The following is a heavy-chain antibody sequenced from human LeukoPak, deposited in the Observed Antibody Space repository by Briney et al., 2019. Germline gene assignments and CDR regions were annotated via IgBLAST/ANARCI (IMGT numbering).Heavy chain of an antibody. Sequence: GGSLRLSCAASGFTFSSYTMNWVRQAPGQGLEWVSTVSGSSNIHYSDSVKGRFTISRDNARNTVYLQMNSLRVDDTAAYYCARPGSASGYWVHWGQGTLVTVSS. CDR2: VSGSSNI. J-gene: IGHJ4*02. CDR3: ARPGSASGYWVH. CDR1: GFTFSSYT. D-gene: IGHD3-3*01. V-gene: IGHV3-21*01.